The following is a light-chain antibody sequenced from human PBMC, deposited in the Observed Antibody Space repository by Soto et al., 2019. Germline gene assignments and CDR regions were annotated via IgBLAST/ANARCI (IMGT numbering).Light chain of an antibody. CDR1: QSINRH. CDR2: DAS. CDR3: QQRSNWPPVT. J-gene: IGKJ4*01. Sequence: EIVLTQYPATLSLSPGERATLSCRASQSINRHLAWYRQKPGQAPRLLIYDASNRATGIPARFSGSGSGTDFTLTISSLEPEDFGVYYCQQRSNWPPVTFGGGTKVDIK. V-gene: IGKV3-11*01.